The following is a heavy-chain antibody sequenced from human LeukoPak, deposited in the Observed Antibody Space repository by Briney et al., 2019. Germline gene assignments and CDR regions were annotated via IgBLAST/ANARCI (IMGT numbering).Heavy chain of an antibody. CDR3: ARDSLDYDSSGYYPN. J-gene: IGHJ4*02. D-gene: IGHD3-22*01. CDR1: GYTSTGYY. V-gene: IGHV1-2*02. CDR2: INPNSGGT. Sequence: ASVKVSCKASGYTSTGYYMHWVRQAPGQGLEWMGWINPNSGGTNYAQKFQGRVTMTRDTSISTAYMELSRLRSDDTAVYYCARDSLDYDSSGYYPNWGQGTLVTVSS.